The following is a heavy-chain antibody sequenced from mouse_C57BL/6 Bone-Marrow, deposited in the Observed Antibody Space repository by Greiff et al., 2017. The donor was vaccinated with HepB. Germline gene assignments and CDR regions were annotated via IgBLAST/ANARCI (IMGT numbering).Heavy chain of an antibody. Sequence: EVKLMESGPELVKPGASVKISCKASGYSFTDYNMNWVKQSNGKSLEWIGVINPNYGTTSYNQKFKGKATLTVDQSSSTAYMQLNSLTSEDSAVYYFASRNPYDYFSYWYVDVWGTGTTVTVSS. CDR1: GYSFTDYN. V-gene: IGHV1-39*01. D-gene: IGHD2-4*01. CDR2: INPNYGTT. J-gene: IGHJ1*03. CDR3: ASRNPYDYFSYWYVDV.